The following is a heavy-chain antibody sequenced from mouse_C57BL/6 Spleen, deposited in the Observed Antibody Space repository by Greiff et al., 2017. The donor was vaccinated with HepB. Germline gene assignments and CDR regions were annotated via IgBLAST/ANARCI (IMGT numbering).Heavy chain of an antibody. J-gene: IGHJ4*01. D-gene: IGHD2-4*01. CDR3: ARSGHYDYDGYAMDY. Sequence: QVQLKQPGAELVRPGSSVKLSCKASGYTFTSYWMHWVKQRPIQGLEWIGNIDPSDSETHYNQKFKDKATLTVDKSSSTAYMQLSSLTSEDSAVYYCARSGHYDYDGYAMDYWGQGTSVTVSS. CDR2: IDPSDSET. V-gene: IGHV1-52*01. CDR1: GYTFTSYW.